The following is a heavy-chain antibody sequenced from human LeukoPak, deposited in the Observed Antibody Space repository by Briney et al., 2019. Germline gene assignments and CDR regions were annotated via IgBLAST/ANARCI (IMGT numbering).Heavy chain of an antibody. Sequence: SETLSLTCSVSIGSISSSKWWSWVRQSPVKGLEWIGEIYLYGTTNYNPSFTSRVTMSVDRSRNQFSLKLTSVTAADTAVYYCARILRSGWEAFDIWGQGTMVTVSS. CDR1: IGSISSSKW. V-gene: IGHV4-4*02. CDR2: IYLYGTT. D-gene: IGHD1-26*01. J-gene: IGHJ3*02. CDR3: ARILRSGWEAFDI.